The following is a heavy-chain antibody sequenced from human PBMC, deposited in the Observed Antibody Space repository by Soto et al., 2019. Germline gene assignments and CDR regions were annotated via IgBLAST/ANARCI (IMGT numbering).Heavy chain of an antibody. CDR3: ARDVYSSGLGGMDV. CDR1: GFTFSSYG. Sequence: QVQLVESGGGVVQPGRSLRLSCAASGFTFSSYGMHWVRQAPGKGLEWVAVIWYDGSNKYYADSVKGRFTISRDNSKNPMYLQMNSLRAEDTAVYYCARDVYSSGLGGMDVWGQGTTVTVSS. CDR2: IWYDGSNK. D-gene: IGHD6-19*01. J-gene: IGHJ6*02. V-gene: IGHV3-33*01.